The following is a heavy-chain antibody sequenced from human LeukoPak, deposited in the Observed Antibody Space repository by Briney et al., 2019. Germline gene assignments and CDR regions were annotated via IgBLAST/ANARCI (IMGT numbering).Heavy chain of an antibody. CDR3: ARVGRYGSGSYTHRNYYYYMDV. CDR1: GFTFSSYW. Sequence: QTGGSLRLSCAASGFTFSSYWMSWVRQAPGKGLEWVANIKQDGSEKYYVDSVKGRFTISRDNAKNSLYLQMNSLRAEDTAVYYCARVGRYGSGSYTHRNYYYYMDVWGEGTTVTVSS. J-gene: IGHJ6*03. D-gene: IGHD3-10*01. V-gene: IGHV3-7*01. CDR2: IKQDGSEK.